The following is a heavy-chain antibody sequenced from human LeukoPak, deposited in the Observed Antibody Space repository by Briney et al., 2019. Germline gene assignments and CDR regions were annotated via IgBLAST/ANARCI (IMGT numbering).Heavy chain of an antibody. CDR3: AKDRGSWSYGGFDY. D-gene: IGHD1-26*01. V-gene: IGHV3-30*02. J-gene: IGHJ4*02. CDR2: IGYDGTKT. Sequence: PGGSLRLSCASSGFTFRTYGMHWVRQAPGKGLEWVTFIGYDGTKTDYVDSVKGRFTISRDNSNNTLYLQMNSLRIEGTAVYYCAKDRGSWSYGGFDYWGQGILVTVSS. CDR1: GFTFRTYG.